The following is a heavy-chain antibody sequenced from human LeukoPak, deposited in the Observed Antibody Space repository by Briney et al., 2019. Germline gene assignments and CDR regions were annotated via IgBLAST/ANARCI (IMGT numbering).Heavy chain of an antibody. Sequence: GGSLRLSCAASGLTFSSYWMHWVRQAPGKGLVWVSRINSDGSSTSYADSVKGRFTISRDNAKNTLYLQMNSLRAEDTAVYYCAREVGDYYYDSSGYLDYWGQGTLVTVSS. J-gene: IGHJ4*02. CDR2: INSDGSST. CDR3: AREVGDYYYDSSGYLDY. V-gene: IGHV3-74*01. CDR1: GLTFSSYW. D-gene: IGHD3-22*01.